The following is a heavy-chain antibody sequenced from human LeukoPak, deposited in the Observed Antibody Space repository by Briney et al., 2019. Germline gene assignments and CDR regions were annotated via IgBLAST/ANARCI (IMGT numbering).Heavy chain of an antibody. Sequence: GGSLRLSCAASGFTFSSYWMHWVRQAPGKGLVWVSRINSDGNSITYADSVKGRFTISRDNAKNTLYLQMNSLRVEDTAVYYCARVGRVSGYDFDRWGQGTLVTVSS. J-gene: IGHJ4*02. V-gene: IGHV3-74*03. CDR2: INSDGNSI. D-gene: IGHD5-12*01. CDR1: GFTFSSYW. CDR3: ARVGRVSGYDFDR.